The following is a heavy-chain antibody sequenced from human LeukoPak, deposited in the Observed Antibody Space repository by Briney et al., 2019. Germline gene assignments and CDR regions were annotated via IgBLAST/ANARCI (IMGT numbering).Heavy chain of an antibody. CDR2: IYTSGST. CDR3: ARDMRWELGEDYFDY. D-gene: IGHD1-26*01. J-gene: IGHJ4*02. Sequence: SETLSLTCTVSGGSISSYYWSWIRQPAGKGLEWIGRIYTSGSTNYSPSLKSRVTMSVDTSKNLFSLRLSSVTAADTAVYYCARDMRWELGEDYFDYWGQGTLVTVSS. V-gene: IGHV4-4*07. CDR1: GGSISSYY.